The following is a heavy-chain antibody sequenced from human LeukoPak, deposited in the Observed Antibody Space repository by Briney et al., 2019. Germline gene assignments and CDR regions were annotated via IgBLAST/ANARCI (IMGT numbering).Heavy chain of an antibody. D-gene: IGHD6-19*01. J-gene: IGHJ3*02. CDR1: GGSISSGGYY. CDR3: ARTGIAVAGHGPDAFDI. CDR2: IYYSGST. Sequence: PSQTLSLTCTVSGGSISSGGYYWSWIRQPPGKGLEWIGYIYYSGSTNYNPSLKSRVTISVDTSKNQFSLKLSSVTAADTAVYYCARTGIAVAGHGPDAFDIWGQGTMVTVSS. V-gene: IGHV4-61*08.